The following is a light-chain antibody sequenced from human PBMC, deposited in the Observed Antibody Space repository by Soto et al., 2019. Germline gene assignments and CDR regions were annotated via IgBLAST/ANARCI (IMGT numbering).Light chain of an antibody. CDR1: SSDVGDYNY. CDR2: EVS. CDR3: RSYSGRNCFYV. J-gene: IGLJ1*01. Sequence: SALTQPASGSGSPGQSITISCTGTSSDVGDYNYVSWYQQHPGKAPKLMIYEVSNRPSGVSNRFSGSKSGNTASLTISGLQAADEADYYCRSYSGRNCFYVFASGTKDT. V-gene: IGLV2-14*01.